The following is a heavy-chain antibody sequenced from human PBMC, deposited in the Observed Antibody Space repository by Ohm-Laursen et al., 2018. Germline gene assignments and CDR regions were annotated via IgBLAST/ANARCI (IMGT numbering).Heavy chain of an antibody. CDR2: IYYSGST. Sequence: SDTLSLTCTVSGGSISSYYWSWIRQPPGKGLEWIGYIYYSGSTNYNPSLKSRVTISVDTSKNQFPLKLSSVTAAGTAVYYCARVGLGELGGIGYYYGMDVWGQGTTVTVSS. V-gene: IGHV4-59*07. CDR3: ARVGLGELGGIGYYYGMDV. D-gene: IGHD3-10*01. CDR1: GGSISSYY. J-gene: IGHJ6*02.